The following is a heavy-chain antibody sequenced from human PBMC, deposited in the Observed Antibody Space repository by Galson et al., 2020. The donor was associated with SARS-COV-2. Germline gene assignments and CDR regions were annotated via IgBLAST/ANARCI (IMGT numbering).Heavy chain of an antibody. CDR1: GGSISSSSYY. V-gene: IGHV4-61*02. CDR3: ARESRWDLYFDY. Sequence: SETLSLTCSVSGGSISSSSYYWSWTRQPAGKGLEWIGRIYLSERTNYNPSFQSRVTMSADTSKNQVSLRLTSVTAADTAVYYCARESRWDLYFDYWGQGSLVTVSS. D-gene: IGHD1-26*01. J-gene: IGHJ4*02. CDR2: IYLSERT.